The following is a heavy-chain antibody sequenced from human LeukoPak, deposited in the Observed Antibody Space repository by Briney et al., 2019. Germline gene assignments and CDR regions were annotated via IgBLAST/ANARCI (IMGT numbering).Heavy chain of an antibody. CDR1: GGSIDSYY. CDR3: ARHHEYIWGSSVDYYAMDV. J-gene: IGHJ6*02. D-gene: IGHD3-16*01. Sequence: SETLSLTCTVSGGSIDSYYWSWIRQPPGKRLEWIGYLYYTGSTNYNPSLKSRVTISFDTSKNLFSLNLSSVTAADTAVYYCARHHEYIWGSSVDYYAMDVWGQGTTVTVSS. V-gene: IGHV4-59*08. CDR2: LYYTGST.